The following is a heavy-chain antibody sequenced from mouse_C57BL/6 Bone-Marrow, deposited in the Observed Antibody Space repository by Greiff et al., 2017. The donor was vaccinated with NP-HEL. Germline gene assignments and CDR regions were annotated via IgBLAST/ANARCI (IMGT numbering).Heavy chain of an antibody. V-gene: IGHV1-26*01. J-gene: IGHJ3*01. CDR2: INPNNGGT. CDR1: GYTFTDYY. Sequence: EVQLQQSGPELVKPGASVKISCKASGYTFTDYYMNWVKQSHGKSLEWIGDINPNNGGTSYNQKFKGKATLTVDKSSSTAYMELRSLTSEDSAVYYCARGPLYGSREAWFAYWGQGTLVTVSA. D-gene: IGHD1-1*01. CDR3: ARGPLYGSREAWFAY.